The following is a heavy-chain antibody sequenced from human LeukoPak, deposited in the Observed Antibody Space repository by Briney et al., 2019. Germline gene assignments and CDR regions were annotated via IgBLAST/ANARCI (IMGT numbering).Heavy chain of an antibody. V-gene: IGHV4-39*01. Sequence: SETLSLTCTVSGVSISGSSYYWGWIRQPPGKGLEWIGSIYYSGSTYYTPSLKSRVTRSGDTSKNQFPLNLNSVTATHTAVYYCARHYGPWGQGTLVTVSS. CDR1: GVSISGSSYY. CDR3: ARHYGP. CDR2: IYYSGST. D-gene: IGHD3-10*01. J-gene: IGHJ4*02.